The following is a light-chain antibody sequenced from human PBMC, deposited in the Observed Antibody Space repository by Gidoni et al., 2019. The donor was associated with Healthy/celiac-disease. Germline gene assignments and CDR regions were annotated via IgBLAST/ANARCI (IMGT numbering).Light chain of an antibody. Sequence: ASTGDRVTITCRASQGISSYLAWYQQKPGKAPQLLIYAASTLQSGVPSRFRGSGSGTDFTLTISCLQSEDFATYYCQQYYRYPQTFGQGTKVEIK. J-gene: IGKJ1*01. CDR2: AAS. CDR1: QGISSY. V-gene: IGKV1-8*01. CDR3: QQYYRYPQT.